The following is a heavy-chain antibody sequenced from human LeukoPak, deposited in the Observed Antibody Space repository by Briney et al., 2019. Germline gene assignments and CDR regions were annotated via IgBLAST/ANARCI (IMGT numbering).Heavy chain of an antibody. J-gene: IGHJ4*02. CDR2: MSSGSRYI. V-gene: IGHV3-21*06. CDR1: GFTFSAYA. CDR3: ARDWPTGASRVFVVQ. D-gene: IGHD3-3*01. Sequence: GGSLRLSCTASGFTFSAYAMTWVRQAPGKGLEWISSMSSGSRYIYYADSVRGRFTISRDNTKNSLYLVMNNLRAEDTAIYYCARDWPTGASRVFVVQWGQGTPVTVS.